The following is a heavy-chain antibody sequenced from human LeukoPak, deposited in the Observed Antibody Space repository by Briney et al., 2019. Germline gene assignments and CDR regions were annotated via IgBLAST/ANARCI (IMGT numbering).Heavy chain of an antibody. CDR3: AEKRAIEVDCIDRRDCYYLGV. D-gene: IGHD3-22*01. J-gene: IGHJ6*03. CDR2: INHSGTT. V-gene: IGHV4-34*01. Sequence: SETLSLTCAVYGGSFSGYYWSWIRQPPGEGLEWSGEINHSGTTNYNSSLKSRVTVSVDTSKHQISRKLNSVACADTAVYYSAEKRAIEVDCIDRRDCYYLGVWGQGTPVTVSS. CDR1: GGSFSGYY.